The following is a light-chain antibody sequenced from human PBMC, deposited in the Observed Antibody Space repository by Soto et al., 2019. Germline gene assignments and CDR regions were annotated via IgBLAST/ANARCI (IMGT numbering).Light chain of an antibody. CDR2: AAS. V-gene: IGKV1-9*01. CDR1: QGISSY. CDR3: KMYNSYWT. Sequence: IKLTQSPSSLSASPGDRVTITCRASQGISSYLACYQQKPGKAPKLLIYAASTLQSGVQSRFGGGGSGTDFTLTITSLQPDFFVTYYCKMYNSYWTLGKGTKVDI. J-gene: IGKJ1*01.